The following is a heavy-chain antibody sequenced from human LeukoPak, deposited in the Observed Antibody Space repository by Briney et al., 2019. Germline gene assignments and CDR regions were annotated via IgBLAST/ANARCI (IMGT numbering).Heavy chain of an antibody. D-gene: IGHD6-19*01. CDR2: ITGDGRRT. V-gene: IGHV3-43*02. Sequence: GGSLRLSCAASGFTFDYYAMHWVRQAPGKGLEWVSFITGDGRRTYYADSVKGRFTISRDNSKNSLYLQMNSLRSEDTAFYYCAKDRQNTGWRNWGQGTLVTVSS. CDR1: GFTFDYYA. J-gene: IGHJ4*02. CDR3: AKDRQNTGWRN.